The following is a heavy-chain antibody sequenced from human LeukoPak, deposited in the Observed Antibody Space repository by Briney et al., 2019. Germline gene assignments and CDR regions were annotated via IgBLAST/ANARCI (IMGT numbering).Heavy chain of an antibody. CDR1: GGSFSGYY. CDR2: INHSGST. Sequence: PSETLSLTCAVYGGSFSGYYWSWIRQPPGKRLEWIGEINHSGSTNYNPSLKSRVTISVDTSKNQFSLKLSSVTAADTAVYYCARAGGWTQLWFFDYWGQGTLVTVSS. V-gene: IGHV4-34*01. J-gene: IGHJ4*02. D-gene: IGHD5-18*01. CDR3: ARAGGWTQLWFFDY.